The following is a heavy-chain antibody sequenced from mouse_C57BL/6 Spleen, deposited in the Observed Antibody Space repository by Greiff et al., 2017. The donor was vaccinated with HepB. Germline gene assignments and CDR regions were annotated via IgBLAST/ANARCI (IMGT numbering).Heavy chain of an antibody. CDR2: ISDGGSYT. D-gene: IGHD2-4*01. J-gene: IGHJ2*01. Sequence: EVMLVESGGGLVKPGGSLKLSCAASGFTFSSYAMSWVRQTPEKRLEWVATISDGGSYTYYPDNVKGRFTISRDNAKNNLYLQMSHLKSEDTAMYYCARDPYYDYDPLFDYWGQGTTLTVSS. CDR1: GFTFSSYA. CDR3: ARDPYYDYDPLFDY. V-gene: IGHV5-4*01.